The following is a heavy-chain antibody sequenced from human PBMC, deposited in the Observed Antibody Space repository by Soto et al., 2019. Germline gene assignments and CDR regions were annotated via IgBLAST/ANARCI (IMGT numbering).Heavy chain of an antibody. CDR1: GGSISSYY. CDR2: IYYSGST. D-gene: IGHD3-10*01. CDR3: ARRGSGSYYNVYYYYYMDV. V-gene: IGHV4-59*08. J-gene: IGHJ6*03. Sequence: KTSETLSLTCTVSGGSISSYYWSWIRQPPGKGLEWIGYIYYSGSTNYNPSLKSRVTISVDTSKNHFSLNLSSVTAADTAVYYCARRGSGSYYNVYYYYYMDVWGKGTTVTVS.